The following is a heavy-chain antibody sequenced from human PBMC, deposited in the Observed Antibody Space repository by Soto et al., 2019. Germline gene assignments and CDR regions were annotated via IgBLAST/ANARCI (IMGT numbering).Heavy chain of an antibody. V-gene: IGHV1-8*01. J-gene: IGHJ6*03. CDR1: GYTFTSYD. CDR2: MNPNSGNT. Sequence: ASVKVSCKASGYTFTSYDINWVRQATGQGLEWMGWMNPNSGNTGYAQKFQGRVTMTRNTSISTAYMELSSLGSEDTAVYYCAGGRLGVPAAMKDYYYYYMDVWGKGTTVTVSS. CDR3: AGGRLGVPAAMKDYYYYYMDV. D-gene: IGHD2-2*01.